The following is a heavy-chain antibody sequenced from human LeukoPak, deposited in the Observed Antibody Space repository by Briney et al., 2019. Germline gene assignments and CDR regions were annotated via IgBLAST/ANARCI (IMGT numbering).Heavy chain of an antibody. D-gene: IGHD1-1*01. CDR3: ARKGELERRRSWDC. CDR1: AFTFSSYW. Sequence: GGSLRLSCATSAFTFSSYWMHWVRQAPGKGLVWVSRINSDGSSRSYADYVKGRFTISRDDAKNTLYLQMSSLRAEDTAVYYCARKGELERRRSWDCWGQGTLVTVSS. J-gene: IGHJ4*02. CDR2: INSDGSSR. V-gene: IGHV3-74*01.